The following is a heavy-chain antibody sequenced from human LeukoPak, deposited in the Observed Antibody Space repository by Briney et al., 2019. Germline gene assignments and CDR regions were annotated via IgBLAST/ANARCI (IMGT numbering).Heavy chain of an antibody. CDR1: GYTFTGYY. CDR2: INPNSGGT. J-gene: IGHJ4*02. CDR3: ARDGPPPSYCGGDCYYY. D-gene: IGHD2-21*01. Sequence: ASVKVSCKASGYTFTGYYMHWVRQAPGQGLEWMGWINPNSGGTNYAQKFQGRVTMTRDTSISTAYMELSRLRSDDTAVYYCARDGPPPSYCGGDCYYYWGQGTLVTVSS. V-gene: IGHV1-2*02.